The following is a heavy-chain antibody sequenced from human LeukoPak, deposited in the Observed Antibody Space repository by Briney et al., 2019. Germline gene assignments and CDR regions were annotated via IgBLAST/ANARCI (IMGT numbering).Heavy chain of an antibody. J-gene: IGHJ6*02. CDR3: ARVVGYCSGGSCEHYYYYGMDV. Sequence: ASVKVSCKASGYTFTGYYMHWVRQAPGQGLEWMGWINPNSGGTNYAQKFQGRVTITADKSTSTAYMELSSLRSGDTAVYYCARVVGYCSGGSCEHYYYYGMDVWGQGTTVTVSS. V-gene: IGHV1-2*02. CDR1: GYTFTGYY. CDR2: INPNSGGT. D-gene: IGHD2-15*01.